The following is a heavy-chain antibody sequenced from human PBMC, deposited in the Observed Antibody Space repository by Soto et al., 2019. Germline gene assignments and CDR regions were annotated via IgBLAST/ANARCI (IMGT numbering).Heavy chain of an antibody. D-gene: IGHD1-1*01. V-gene: IGHV4-39*02. CDR3: AREGGYVDY. Sequence: SETLSLTCNVSGGPLRSSIHYWGWIRHSPGTGLEWIGRIDESGDSYYNPSLKSRVTRFVDTSKNQFSLKLISVTGADSAIYYCAREGGYVDYWGQGTLVTVSS. J-gene: IGHJ4*02. CDR1: GGPLRSSIHY. CDR2: IDESGDS.